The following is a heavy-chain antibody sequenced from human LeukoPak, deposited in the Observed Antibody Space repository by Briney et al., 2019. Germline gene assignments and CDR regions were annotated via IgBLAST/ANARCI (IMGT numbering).Heavy chain of an antibody. CDR2: IIPIFGTA. Sequence: ASVKVSCKASGGTFSSYAISWVRQAPGKGLEWMGGIIPIFGTANYAQKFQGRVTITADESTSTAYMELSSLRSEDTAVYYCAFCSYYDFWSGYYKEGYYFDYWGQGTLVTVSS. V-gene: IGHV1-69*13. J-gene: IGHJ4*02. CDR1: GGTFSSYA. CDR3: AFCSYYDFWSGYYKEGYYFDY. D-gene: IGHD3-3*01.